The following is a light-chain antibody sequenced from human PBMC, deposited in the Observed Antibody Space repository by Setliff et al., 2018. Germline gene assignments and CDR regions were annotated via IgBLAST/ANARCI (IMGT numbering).Light chain of an antibody. CDR2: DVT. V-gene: IGLV2-14*03. CDR1: SSDVGAFSY. J-gene: IGLJ1*01. Sequence: QSVLTQPASVSGSPGQSITISCTGTSSDVGAFSYVSWYQQHSGKSPRLIIFDVTNRPSAISNRFSGSKSGNTASLTISGLQAEDEAHYYCSSYTTSSTDVFGTGTKVTVL. CDR3: SSYTTSSTDV.